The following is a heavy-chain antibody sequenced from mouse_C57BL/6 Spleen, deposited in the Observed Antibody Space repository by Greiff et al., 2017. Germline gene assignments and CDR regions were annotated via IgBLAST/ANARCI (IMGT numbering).Heavy chain of an antibody. V-gene: IGHV5-17*01. CDR1: GFTFSDYA. Sequence: DVHLVESGGGLVKPGGSLKLSCAASGFTFSDYAMHWVRQAPEKGLEWVAYVSSGSSTIYYADTVKGRFTISRDNAKSTLFLHMDSLRSEDTAMYYYARPGWTNYFDYWGQGTTLTVSS. CDR2: VSSGSSTI. D-gene: IGHD2-3*01. CDR3: ARPGWTNYFDY. J-gene: IGHJ2*01.